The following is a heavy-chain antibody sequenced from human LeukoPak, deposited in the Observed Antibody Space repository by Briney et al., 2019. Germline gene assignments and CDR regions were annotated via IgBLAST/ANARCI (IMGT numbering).Heavy chain of an antibody. D-gene: IGHD6-19*01. CDR1: GYTFTSYG. J-gene: IGHJ4*02. CDR2: ISAYNGNT. Sequence: ASVKVSCKASGYTFTSYGISWVRQAPGQGLEWMGWISAYNGNTNYAQKLQGRVTMTTDTSTSTAYMELRSLRSDDTAVYYCARGLLVDSSGWYDPLSLDYWGQGTLVTVSS. V-gene: IGHV1-18*01. CDR3: ARGLLVDSSGWYDPLSLDY.